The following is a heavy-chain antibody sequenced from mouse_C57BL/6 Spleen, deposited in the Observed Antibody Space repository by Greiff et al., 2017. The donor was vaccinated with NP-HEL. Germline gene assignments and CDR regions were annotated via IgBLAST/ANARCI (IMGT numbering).Heavy chain of an antibody. V-gene: IGHV1-61*01. D-gene: IGHD1-1*01. CDR1: GYTFTSYW. J-gene: IGHJ3*01. Sequence: HVQLQQPGAELVRPGSSVKLSCKASGYTFTSYWMDWVKQRPGQGLEWIGNIYPSDSETHYNQKFKDKATLTVDKSSSTAYMQLSSLTSEDSAVYYCARWIYYYGSSPFAYWGQGTLVTVSA. CDR3: ARWIYYYGSSPFAY. CDR2: IYPSDSET.